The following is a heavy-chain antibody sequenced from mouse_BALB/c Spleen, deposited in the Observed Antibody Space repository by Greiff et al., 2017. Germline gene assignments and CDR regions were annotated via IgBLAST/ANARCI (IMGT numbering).Heavy chain of an antibody. Sequence: EVQLVESGGDLVKPGGSLKLSCAASGFTFSSYGMSWVRQTPDKRLEWVATISSGGSYTYYPDRVKGRFTISRDNAKNTLYLQMSSLKSEDTAMYYCARGDGNDPYAMDYWGQGTSVTVSS. CDR2: ISSGGSYT. J-gene: IGHJ4*01. CDR1: GFTFSSYG. V-gene: IGHV5-6*01. CDR3: ARGDGNDPYAMDY. D-gene: IGHD2-2*01.